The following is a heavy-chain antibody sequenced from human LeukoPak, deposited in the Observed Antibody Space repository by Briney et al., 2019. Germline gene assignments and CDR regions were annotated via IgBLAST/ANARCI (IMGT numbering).Heavy chain of an antibody. CDR2: ISSSSSYI. Sequence: GGSLRLSCAASGFTFSSYSMNWVRQAPGKGLEWVSSISSSSSYIYYADSVRGRFTVSRDNAKNSLYLQMNSLRAEDTAVYYCAREGNWNCQSFDYWGQGTLVTVSS. CDR1: GFTFSSYS. J-gene: IGHJ4*02. CDR3: AREGNWNCQSFDY. V-gene: IGHV3-21*01. D-gene: IGHD1-7*01.